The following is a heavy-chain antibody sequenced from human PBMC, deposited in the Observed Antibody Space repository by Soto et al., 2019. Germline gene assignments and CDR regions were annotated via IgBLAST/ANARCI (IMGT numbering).Heavy chain of an antibody. CDR2: ISGTGHNT. V-gene: IGHV3-23*01. J-gene: IGHJ6*02. CDR1: GFTFSSYA. CDR3: ARDRQFSHPRGGMDV. Sequence: EVQLLESGGGLVRPGGSLRLSCAASGFTFSSYAMNWVRQAPGKGLEWVSAISGTGHNTYYADSLKGRFTISRDNSKNTLSLQMNSLRAEDTAVYYCARDRQFSHPRGGMDVWGQGTTVTVSS. D-gene: IGHD3-10*01.